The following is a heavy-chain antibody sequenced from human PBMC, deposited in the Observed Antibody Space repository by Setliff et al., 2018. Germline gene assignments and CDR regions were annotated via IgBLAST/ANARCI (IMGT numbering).Heavy chain of an antibody. V-gene: IGHV4-34*01. D-gene: IGHD5-18*01. Sequence: PSETLSLTCAVYGGSFSGYYWSWIRQPPGKGLEWIGEINHSGSTNYNPSLKSRVTISVDTSKNQFSLKLSSVTAADTAVYYCASSKGYGNTNDAFDIWGQGSMVTVSS. CDR2: INHSGST. CDR1: GGSFSGYY. J-gene: IGHJ3*02. CDR3: ASSKGYGNTNDAFDI.